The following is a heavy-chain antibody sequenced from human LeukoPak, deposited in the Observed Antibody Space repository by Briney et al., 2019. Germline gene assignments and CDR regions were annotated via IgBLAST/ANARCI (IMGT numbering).Heavy chain of an antibody. CDR1: GFTFSDYA. V-gene: IGHV3-23*01. CDR3: AKDLPIYGSGSRGSFDY. Sequence: GGSLRLSCAASGFTFSDYAMTWVRQAPGKGLEWVSGVSGSTDSTYYADSVKGRFTISRDNSKNTLYLQMNSLRAEDTAVYYCAKDLPIYGSGSRGSFDYWGQGTLVTVSS. D-gene: IGHD3-10*01. J-gene: IGHJ4*02. CDR2: VSGSTDST.